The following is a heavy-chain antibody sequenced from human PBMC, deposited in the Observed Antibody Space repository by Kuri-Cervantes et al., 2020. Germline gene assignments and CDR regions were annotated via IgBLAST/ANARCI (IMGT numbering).Heavy chain of an antibody. CDR2: ISAYNGNT. J-gene: IGHJ4*02. D-gene: IGHD3-10*02. Sequence: ASVKVSCKTSGYTFTAHYMHWVRQAPGQGLEWMGWISAYNGNTNYAQKLQGRVTMTTDTSTSTAYMELRSLRSDDTAVYYCARDLKAFPYVYWGQGTLVTVSS. CDR1: GYTFTAHY. V-gene: IGHV1-18*04. CDR3: ARDLKAFPYVY.